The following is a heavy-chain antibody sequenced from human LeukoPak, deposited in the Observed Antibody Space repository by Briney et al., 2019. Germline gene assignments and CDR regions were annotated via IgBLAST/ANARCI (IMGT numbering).Heavy chain of an antibody. V-gene: IGHV3-48*03. D-gene: IGHD4-17*01. CDR2: ISESGSAI. J-gene: IGHJ4*02. CDR1: GFIFSSYE. CDR3: AKRPSDYGDYVSYFDH. Sequence: GGSLRLSCAASGFIFSSYEMNWIRQAPGKGLEWVSYISESGSAIYYADSVKGRFTMSRDNAKSSLYLQMSSLRAEDTGVYYCAKRPSDYGDYVSYFDHWGQGNLVTASP.